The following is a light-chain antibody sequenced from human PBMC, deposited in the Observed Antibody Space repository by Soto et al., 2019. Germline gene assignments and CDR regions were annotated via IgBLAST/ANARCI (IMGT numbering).Light chain of an antibody. J-gene: IGLJ1*01. CDR3: SSYTSSSFLYV. CDR2: DVS. V-gene: IGLV2-14*03. Sequence: LTQPASVSGSPGQSITISCTGTSSDVGGYNYVSWYQQHPGKAPKLMIYDVSNRPSGVSNRFSGSKSGNTASLTISGLQAEDEADYYCSSYTSSSFLYVFGTGTKVTVL. CDR1: SSDVGGYNY.